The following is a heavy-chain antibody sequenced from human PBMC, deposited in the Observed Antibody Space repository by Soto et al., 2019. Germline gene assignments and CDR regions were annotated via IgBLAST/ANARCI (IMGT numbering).Heavy chain of an antibody. J-gene: IGHJ6*02. CDR3: ARDVIVGNSYYYGMDV. CDR1: GYSFTSYW. Sequence: PGESLKISCKGSGYSFTSYWISWVRQMPGKGLEWMGRIDPSDSYTNYSPSFQGHVTISADKSISTAYLQWSSLKASDTAMYYWARDVIVGNSYYYGMDVWGQGTTVTVSS. D-gene: IGHD3-22*01. V-gene: IGHV5-10-1*01. CDR2: IDPSDSYT.